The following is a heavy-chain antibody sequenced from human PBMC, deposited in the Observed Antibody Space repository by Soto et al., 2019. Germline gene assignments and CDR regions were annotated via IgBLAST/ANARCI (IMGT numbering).Heavy chain of an antibody. J-gene: IGHJ3*02. CDR3: AGDSSGYSYDAFDI. CDR2: TNSDGTGT. V-gene: IGHV3-74*01. D-gene: IGHD3-22*01. CDR1: RFTFSTYW. Sequence: EVQLVESGGGLVQPGGSLRLSCAASRFTFSTYWMHWVRQAPGKGLVWVSRTNSDGTGTSYADSVKGRITISRDNAKNTLYLQMNSLRSEDTAVYYCAGDSSGYSYDAFDIWGQGTMVTVSS.